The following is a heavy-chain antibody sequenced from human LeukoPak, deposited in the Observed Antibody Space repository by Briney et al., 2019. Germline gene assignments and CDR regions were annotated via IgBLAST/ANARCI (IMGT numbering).Heavy chain of an antibody. CDR1: GFTFSSYS. Sequence: GGSLRLSCAASGFTFSSYSMNWVRQAPGKGLEWVSYISSSSTIYYADSVKGRFTISRDNAKNSLYLQMNSLRAEDTAVYYCARDGGSSSDLDYWGQGTLVTVSS. CDR3: ARDGGSSSDLDY. D-gene: IGHD6-6*01. J-gene: IGHJ4*02. V-gene: IGHV3-48*01. CDR2: ISSSSTI.